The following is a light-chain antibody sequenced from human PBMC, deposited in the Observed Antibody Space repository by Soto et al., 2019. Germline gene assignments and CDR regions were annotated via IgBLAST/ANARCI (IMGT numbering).Light chain of an antibody. J-gene: IGKJ1*01. Sequence: EIVLTQSPATLSLSPGEKATLSCRASESVSSYLAWYQQRPGQGPRLLIFDASNRQYGNPARFSGSRSGTDFTLTIGSLETEDFAVYYCQQRYNWPPTIGQGTKVEIK. CDR3: QQRYNWPPT. CDR1: ESVSSY. V-gene: IGKV3-11*01. CDR2: DAS.